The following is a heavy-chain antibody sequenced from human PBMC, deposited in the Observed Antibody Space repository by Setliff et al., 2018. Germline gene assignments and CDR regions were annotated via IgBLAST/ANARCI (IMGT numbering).Heavy chain of an antibody. CDR3: ATTGTYRYFDY. J-gene: IGHJ4*02. CDR1: GDSISSRTYY. Sequence: PSETLSLTCTVSGDSISSRTYYWSWIRQPAGKGLEWIGHIYTSWSTISNPSLKSRVTMSVDTSKNQFSLRLNSVTASDTAVYYCATTGTYRYFDYWGQGTLVTVSS. CDR2: IYTSWST. D-gene: IGHD1-1*01. V-gene: IGHV4-61*09.